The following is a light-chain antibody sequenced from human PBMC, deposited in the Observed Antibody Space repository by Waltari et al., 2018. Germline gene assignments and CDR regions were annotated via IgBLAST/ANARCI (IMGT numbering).Light chain of an antibody. CDR1: QSVSSSH. Sequence: ETVLTQSPGTLSLSPGERATLSCRASQSVSSSHLAWYQQIPGQAPRVLIYTTSNRATGIPDRFSGSGSGTDFTLTISRLEAEDFAVYYCQKYGGSPPYTFGLGTKLEIK. CDR2: TTS. J-gene: IGKJ2*01. V-gene: IGKV3-20*01. CDR3: QKYGGSPPYT.